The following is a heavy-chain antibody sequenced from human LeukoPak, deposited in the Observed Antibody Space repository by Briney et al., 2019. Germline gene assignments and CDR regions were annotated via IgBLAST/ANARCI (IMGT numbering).Heavy chain of an antibody. J-gene: IGHJ3*02. Sequence: PSETLSLTCTVSGGSISSYYWTWIRQPPGKGLEWIGYVYYNGSTDYNPSLKSRVTISVDTSNKQFSLNLSSVTAADTAVYYCARRCSGPTCYTDAYDIWGQGTMVTVSS. V-gene: IGHV4-59*08. CDR2: VYYNGST. D-gene: IGHD2-2*02. CDR1: GGSISSYY. CDR3: ARRCSGPTCYTDAYDI.